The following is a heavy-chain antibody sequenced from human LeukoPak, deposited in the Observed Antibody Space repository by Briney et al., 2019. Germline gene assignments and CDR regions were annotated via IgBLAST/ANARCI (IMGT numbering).Heavy chain of an antibody. J-gene: IGHJ6*03. CDR1: GHFISSGYY. Sequence: SETLSLTCAVSGHFISSGYYWGWIRQPPGKGLEWIGSINHSGSTYYNPSLKSRVTISVNTSKNQFSLKLRSVTAADTAMYYCARPRYCSISSCYYMDVWGNGTTVTVSS. V-gene: IGHV4-38-2*01. CDR2: INHSGST. D-gene: IGHD2-2*01. CDR3: ARPRYCSISSCYYMDV.